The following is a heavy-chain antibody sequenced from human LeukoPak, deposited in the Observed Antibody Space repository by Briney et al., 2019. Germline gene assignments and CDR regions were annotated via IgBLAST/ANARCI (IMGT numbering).Heavy chain of an antibody. D-gene: IGHD3/OR15-3a*01. J-gene: IGHJ4*02. CDR1: GYTFTSYD. Sequence: GASVKVSCKASGYTFTSYDINWVRQATGQGLEWMGWMNPNSGNTGYAQKFQGRVTITRNTAISTAYMELSSLRSEDTAVYYCAIGLPHLGYFDYWGQGTLVTVSS. CDR3: AIGLPHLGYFDY. V-gene: IGHV1-8*03. CDR2: MNPNSGNT.